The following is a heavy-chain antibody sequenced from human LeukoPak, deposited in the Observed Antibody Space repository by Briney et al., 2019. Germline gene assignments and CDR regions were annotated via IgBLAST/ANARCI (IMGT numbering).Heavy chain of an antibody. CDR2: INPNSGGT. Sequence: ASVKVSCKASGYTFTGYYMHWVRQAPGQGLEWMGWINPNSGGTNYAQRFQGRVTMTRDTSISTAYMELSRLRSDDTAVYYCARDTAMVPDYFDYWGQGTLVTVSS. CDR1: GYTFTGYY. D-gene: IGHD5-18*01. J-gene: IGHJ4*02. CDR3: ARDTAMVPDYFDY. V-gene: IGHV1-2*02.